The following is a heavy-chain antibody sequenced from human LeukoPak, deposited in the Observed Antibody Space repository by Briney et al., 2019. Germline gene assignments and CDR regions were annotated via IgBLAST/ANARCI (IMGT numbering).Heavy chain of an antibody. D-gene: IGHD2-15*01. V-gene: IGHV4-30-4*01. CDR1: GGSINYYY. Sequence: SETLSLTCTVSGGSINYYYWMWIRQPPGKGLEWIGYIYYSGSTYYNPSLKSRVTISVDTSKNQFSLKLSSVTAADTAVYYCARAGRIWYFDLWGRGTLVTVSS. CDR2: IYYSGST. J-gene: IGHJ2*01. CDR3: ARAGRIWYFDL.